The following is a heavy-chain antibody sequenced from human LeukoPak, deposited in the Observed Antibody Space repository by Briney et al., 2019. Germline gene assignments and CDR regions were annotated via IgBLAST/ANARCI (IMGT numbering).Heavy chain of an antibody. CDR1: GFTFSSSA. D-gene: IGHD5-24*01. J-gene: IGHJ4*02. V-gene: IGHV3-23*01. CDR2: ISGSGSGGST. CDR3: AKDGGWLQFEN. Sequence: KAGGSLRLSCAASGFTFSSSAMSWVRQAPGKGLEWVSSISGSGSGGSTYHADSVKGRFTISRDNSKNTLYLQMNSLRAEDTAIYYCAKDGGWLQFENWGQGTQVTVSS.